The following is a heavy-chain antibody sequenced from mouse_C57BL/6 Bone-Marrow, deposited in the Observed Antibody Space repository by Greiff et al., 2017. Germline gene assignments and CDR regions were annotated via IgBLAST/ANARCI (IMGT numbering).Heavy chain of an antibody. V-gene: IGHV5-6*02. Sequence: DVKLVESGGDLVKPGGSLKLSCAASGFTFSSYGMPWVRQSPDKRLEWVATISSGGSCTYYPDSVKGRFTISRDNAKNTLYLQMGSLKSEDTAVDYGAREADLLWYWYFDVWGTGTTVTVSS. CDR1: GFTFSSYG. CDR2: ISSGGSCT. CDR3: AREADLLWYWYFDV. D-gene: IGHD2-1*01. J-gene: IGHJ1*03.